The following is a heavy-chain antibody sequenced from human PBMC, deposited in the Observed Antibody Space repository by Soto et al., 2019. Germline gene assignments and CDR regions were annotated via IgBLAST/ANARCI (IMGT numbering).Heavy chain of an antibody. CDR3: AREIYSSSSKLGSPDY. Sequence: QVQLVQSGAEVKKPGSSVKVSCKASGGTFSSYAISWVRQAPGQGLEWMGGIIPIFGTANYAQKFQGRVTITADESKSKAYMEMSSLRSEDTAVYYCAREIYSSSSKLGSPDYWGQGTLVTVSS. CDR1: GGTFSSYA. CDR2: IIPIFGTA. V-gene: IGHV1-69*12. D-gene: IGHD6-6*01. J-gene: IGHJ4*02.